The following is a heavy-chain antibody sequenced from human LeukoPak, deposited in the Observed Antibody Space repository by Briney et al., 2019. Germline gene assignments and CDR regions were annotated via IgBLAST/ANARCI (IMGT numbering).Heavy chain of an antibody. CDR1: GGSLSIRSYY. D-gene: IGHD3-22*01. CDR3: SRHGLWRGHSSGYYYN. CDR2: IYYSGST. Sequence: WESLCLTCAVSGGSLSIRSYYGGWVRQPPGKGLEWVGSIYYSGSTQYTPSLKSRVTISVDTSKNQFSPKLSSVTAADTAVYYCSRHGLWRGHSSGYYYNWGQGTLVTVSS. V-gene: IGHV4-39*01. J-gene: IGHJ4*02.